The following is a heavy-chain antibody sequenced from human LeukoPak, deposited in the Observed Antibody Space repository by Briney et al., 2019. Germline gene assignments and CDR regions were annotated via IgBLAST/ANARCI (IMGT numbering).Heavy chain of an antibody. V-gene: IGHV4-39*07. CDR1: GGSISSSSYY. D-gene: IGHD5-12*01. J-gene: IGHJ5*02. CDR2: IYYSGST. Sequence: PSETLSLTCTVSGGSISSSSYYWGWIRQPPGKGLEWIGSIYYSGSTYYNPSLKSRVTISVDTSKNQFSLKLSSVTAADTAVYYCARVLYSGYDGWFDPWGQGTLVTVSS. CDR3: ARVLYSGYDGWFDP.